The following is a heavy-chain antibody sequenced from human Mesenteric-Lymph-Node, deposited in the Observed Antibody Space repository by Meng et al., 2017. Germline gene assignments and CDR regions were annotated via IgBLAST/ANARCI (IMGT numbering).Heavy chain of an antibody. CDR3: TRTMVRGVAFDY. V-gene: IGHV3-73*01. Sequence: GGSLRLSCGASGFTFTVSTMHWVRQASGKGLEWVGRIRSKANSYATAYAASVKGRFTISRDDSKNTAYLQMNSLKTEDTAVYYCTRTMVRGVAFDYWGQGTLVTVSS. J-gene: IGHJ4*02. CDR1: GFTFTVST. D-gene: IGHD3-10*01. CDR2: IRSKANSYAT.